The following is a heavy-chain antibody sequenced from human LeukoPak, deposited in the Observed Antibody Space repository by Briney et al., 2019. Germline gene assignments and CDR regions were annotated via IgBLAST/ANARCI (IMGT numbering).Heavy chain of an antibody. CDR1: GFTVSSNY. V-gene: IGHV3-53*01. J-gene: IGHJ4*02. Sequence: GGSLRLSCAASGFTVSSNYMSWVRQAPGKGLEWVSVIYSGGSTYYANSVKGRFTISRDNSKNTLYLQMTSLRAEDTAVYYCARGRAYCGGDCYSPVYYFDYWGQGTLVTVSS. CDR2: IYSGGST. D-gene: IGHD2-21*02. CDR3: ARGRAYCGGDCYSPVYYFDY.